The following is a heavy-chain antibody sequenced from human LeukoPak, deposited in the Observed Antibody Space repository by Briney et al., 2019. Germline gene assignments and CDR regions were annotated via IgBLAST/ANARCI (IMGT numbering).Heavy chain of an antibody. Sequence: SETLSLTCAVYGGSFSGYYWSWIRQPPGKGLEWIGEINHSGSTNYNPSLKSRVTISVDTSKNQFSLKLSSVTAADTAVYYCARGANYDILTGWFDPWGQGTLVAVSS. D-gene: IGHD3-9*01. CDR1: GGSFSGYY. CDR2: INHSGST. CDR3: ARGANYDILTGWFDP. J-gene: IGHJ5*02. V-gene: IGHV4-34*01.